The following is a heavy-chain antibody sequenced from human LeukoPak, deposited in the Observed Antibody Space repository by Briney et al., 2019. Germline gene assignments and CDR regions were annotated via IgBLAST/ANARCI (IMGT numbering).Heavy chain of an antibody. CDR1: DSSITNYD. CDR3: ARGYGDFRVEGRYFHS. CDR2: VHYSGTA. J-gene: IGHJ4*02. Sequence: SETLSLTCTVSDSSITNYDWSWVRQPPGKGLEFIGHVHYSGTANYNPSLRSRVTISIDTSKKHFFLKLKSVTAADTAVYYCARGYGDFRVEGRYFHSWGQGTLVTVSS. V-gene: IGHV4-59*01. D-gene: IGHD4-17*01.